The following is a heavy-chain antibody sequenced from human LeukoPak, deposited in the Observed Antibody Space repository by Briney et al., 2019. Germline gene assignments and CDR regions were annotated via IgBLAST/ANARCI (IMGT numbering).Heavy chain of an antibody. D-gene: IGHD2-2*02. Sequence: GGSLRLSCAASGFTFSSYSMNWVRQAPGKGREWVSSIVSSGSYIYYADSVKGRFTISRDNAKNSLYLQMNSLRAEDMAVYYCARESGGYCSTTSCYKGYFDYWGQGTLVTVSS. CDR3: ARESGGYCSTTSCYKGYFDY. CDR1: GFTFSSYS. V-gene: IGHV3-21*01. J-gene: IGHJ4*02. CDR2: IVSSGSYI.